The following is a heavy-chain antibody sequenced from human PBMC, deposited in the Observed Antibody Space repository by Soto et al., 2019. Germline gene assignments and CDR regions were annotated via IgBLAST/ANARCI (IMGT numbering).Heavy chain of an antibody. Sequence: SETLSLTCTVSGGSISSGGYYWSWIRQHPGKGLEWIGYIYYSGSTYYNPSLKSRVTISVDTSKNQFSLKLSSVTAADTAVYYCARVLGGYSALDYWGQGTLVTVSS. D-gene: IGHD2-21*02. J-gene: IGHJ4*02. CDR1: GGSISSGGYY. V-gene: IGHV4-31*03. CDR3: ARVLGGYSALDY. CDR2: IYYSGST.